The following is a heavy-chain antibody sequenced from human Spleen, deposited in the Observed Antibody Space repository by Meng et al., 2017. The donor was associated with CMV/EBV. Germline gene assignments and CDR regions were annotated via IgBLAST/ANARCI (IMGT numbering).Heavy chain of an antibody. D-gene: IGHD6-13*01. Sequence: TWTWSVPTLIKATPRLTLTSTFSGFSLSTSGVGVGWIRQPPGKALEWLALIYWDDDKRYSPSLKSRLTITKDTSKNQVVLTMTNMDPVDTATYYCARGKQQLYPFHFDYWGQGTLVTVSS. CDR1: GFSLSTSGVG. CDR3: ARGKQQLYPFHFDY. CDR2: IYWDDDK. V-gene: IGHV2-5*02. J-gene: IGHJ4*02.